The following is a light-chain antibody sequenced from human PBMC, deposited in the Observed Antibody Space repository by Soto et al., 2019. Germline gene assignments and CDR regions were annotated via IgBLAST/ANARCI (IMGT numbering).Light chain of an antibody. CDR1: SSDVGSYNL. J-gene: IGLJ1*01. CDR2: EFS. Sequence: QSALTQAASVSGSPGQSITISCTGTSSDVGSYNLVSWYQQHPGKAPKLMIYEFSKRPSGLSNRFSGSKSGNTASLTISGLQAEDEADYYCCSYAGSRTPLIFGTGTKVTVL. V-gene: IGLV2-23*02. CDR3: CSYAGSRTPLI.